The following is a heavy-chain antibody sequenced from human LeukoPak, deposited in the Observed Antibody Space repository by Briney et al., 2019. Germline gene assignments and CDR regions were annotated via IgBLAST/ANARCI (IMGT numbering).Heavy chain of an antibody. V-gene: IGHV1-69*02. CDR1: GGTFSSYT. Sequence: ASVKVSCKASGGTFSSYTISRVLQAPGQGLEWMGRIIPILGIANYAQKFQGRVTITADKSTSTAYMELSSLRSEDTAVYYCARGSGELAYNWFDPWGQGTLVTVSS. CDR2: IIPILGIA. J-gene: IGHJ5*02. CDR3: ARGSGELAYNWFDP. D-gene: IGHD3-10*01.